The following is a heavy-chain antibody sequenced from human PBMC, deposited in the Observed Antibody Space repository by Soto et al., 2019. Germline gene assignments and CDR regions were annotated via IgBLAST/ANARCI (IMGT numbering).Heavy chain of an antibody. CDR2: IWYDGSNK. J-gene: IGHJ3*01. Sequence: GGSLTLSCTASGFSFSSYGMHWVRQAPGKGLDWVAVIWYDGSNKYYAESVKGRFTISRDNSKNTLYVQMNSLTVEDTAVYYCARAQYTQSYFDGCDVWGQGTMVTVSS. CDR3: ARAQYTQSYFDGCDV. CDR1: GFSFSSYG. D-gene: IGHD1-26*01. V-gene: IGHV3-33*03.